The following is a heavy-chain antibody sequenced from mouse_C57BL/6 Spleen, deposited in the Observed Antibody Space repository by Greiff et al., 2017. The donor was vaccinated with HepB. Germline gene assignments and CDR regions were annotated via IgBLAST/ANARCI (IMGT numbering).Heavy chain of an antibody. Sequence: EVNLVESGGDLVKPGGSLKLSCAASGFTFSSYGMSWVRQTPDKRLEWVATISSGGSYTYYPDSVKGRFTISRDNAKNTLYLQMSSLKSEDTAMYYCERHHYGSSYVYFDYWGQGTTLTVSS. V-gene: IGHV5-6*01. CDR2: ISSGGSYT. CDR3: ERHHYGSSYVYFDY. D-gene: IGHD1-1*01. CDR1: GFTFSSYG. J-gene: IGHJ2*01.